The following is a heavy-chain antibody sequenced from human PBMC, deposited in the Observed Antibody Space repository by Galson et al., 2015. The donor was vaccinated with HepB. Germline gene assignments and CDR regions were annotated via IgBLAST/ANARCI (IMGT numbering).Heavy chain of an antibody. V-gene: IGHV1-58*01. Sequence: SVKVSCKASGFRFTSSAVQRVRQARAQRLEWIGWVVVGNGDTKYAQKFQERVTITRDMSTNTAYMELSSLRSEDSAVYYCASVVPWFGEAGPFDLWGRGTLVTVSS. D-gene: IGHD3-10*01. CDR1: GFRFTSSA. CDR3: ASVVPWFGEAGPFDL. J-gene: IGHJ2*01. CDR2: VVVGNGDT.